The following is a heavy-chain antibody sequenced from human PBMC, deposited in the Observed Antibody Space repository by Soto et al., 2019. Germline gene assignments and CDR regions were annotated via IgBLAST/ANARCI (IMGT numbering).Heavy chain of an antibody. Sequence: GGSLRLSCEGSGFNLSDHYIDWVRHAPGKGLEWVGRSRDQHQGYSTAYAASVKGRFTTSTVEAKNSAYLKMHGLKTEDTAVYYCVRATYFHDSSGYTRCLDYCGRGT. CDR3: VRATYFHDSSGYTRCLDY. V-gene: IGHV3-72*01. D-gene: IGHD3-22*01. CDR2: SRDQHQGYST. J-gene: IGHJ4*02. CDR1: GFNLSDHY.